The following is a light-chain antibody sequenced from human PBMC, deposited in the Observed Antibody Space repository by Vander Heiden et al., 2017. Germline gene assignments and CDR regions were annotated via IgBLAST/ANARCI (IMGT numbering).Light chain of an antibody. Sequence: DIQMTQSPSSLSASVGDRVTITCRASQSISSYLNWYQQKPVKAPKLLIYAASSLQSGVPSRFSGSGSGTDFTLTISSLQPEDFATYYCQQSDSTPQTFGPGTKVEIK. J-gene: IGKJ1*01. V-gene: IGKV1-39*01. CDR2: AAS. CDR1: QSISSY. CDR3: QQSDSTPQT.